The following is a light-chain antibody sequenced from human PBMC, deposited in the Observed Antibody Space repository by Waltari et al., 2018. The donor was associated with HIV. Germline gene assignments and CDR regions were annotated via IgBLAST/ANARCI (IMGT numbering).Light chain of an antibody. CDR1: QSVSSN. V-gene: IGKV3-15*01. CDR3: QQYNNWPRIT. J-gene: IGKJ5*01. CDR2: GAS. Sequence: EIVMTQSPATLSVSPGARATLSCRASQSVSSNVARYQQKPGQAPRLLIYGASTRATGIPARFSGSGSGTEFTLTISSLQSEDFAVYYCQQYNNWPRITFGQGTRLEIK.